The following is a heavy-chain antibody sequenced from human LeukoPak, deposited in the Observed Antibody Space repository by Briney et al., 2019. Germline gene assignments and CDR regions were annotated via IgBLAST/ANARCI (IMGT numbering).Heavy chain of an antibody. Sequence: GRSLRLSCAASGFTFSTSVMHWVRQAPGKGPEWVTLISFDGSNKYYADSVKGRFTISRDNAKNSLYLQMNSLRAEDTAVYYCARTYYYDSSGYHWGDFDYWGQGTLVTASS. CDR3: ARTYYYDSSGYHWGDFDY. V-gene: IGHV3-30*04. CDR1: GFTFSTSV. CDR2: ISFDGSNK. J-gene: IGHJ4*02. D-gene: IGHD3-22*01.